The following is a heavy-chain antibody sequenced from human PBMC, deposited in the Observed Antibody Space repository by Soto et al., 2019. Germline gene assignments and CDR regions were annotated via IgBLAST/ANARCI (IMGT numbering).Heavy chain of an antibody. V-gene: IGHV3-21*01. CDR2: ISSSSSYI. D-gene: IGHD4-17*01. CDR3: ARDKAVTTSFDY. J-gene: IGHJ4*02. CDR1: GFTFSSYS. Sequence: EVQLVESGGGLVKPGGSLRLSCAASGFTFSSYSMNWVRQAPGKGLEWVSSISSSSSYIYYADSVKGRFTISRYNAKNFLYLQMNSLRAEDTAVYYCARDKAVTTSFDYWGQGTLVTVSS.